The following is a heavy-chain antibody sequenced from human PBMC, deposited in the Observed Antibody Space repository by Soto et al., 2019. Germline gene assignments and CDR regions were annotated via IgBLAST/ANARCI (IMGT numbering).Heavy chain of an antibody. Sequence: QVQLVQSGAEVKKPGSSVKVSCKASGGTFSSYAISWVRQAPGQGLEWMGGIIPIFGTANYAQKFQGRVTITADESTSTAYMELSSLRSEDTAIYFCARDSEATGAGGGAFDLWGQGTMVTVSS. V-gene: IGHV1-69*01. J-gene: IGHJ3*01. CDR2: IIPIFGTA. CDR3: ARDSEATGAGGGAFDL. CDR1: GGTFSSYA. D-gene: IGHD2-8*02.